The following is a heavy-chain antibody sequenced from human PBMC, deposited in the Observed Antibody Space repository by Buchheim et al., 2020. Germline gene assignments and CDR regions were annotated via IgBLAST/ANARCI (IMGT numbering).Heavy chain of an antibody. CDR1: GFTFSSYG. CDR2: ISYDGSNK. CDR3: ARDFSGGATDY. D-gene: IGHD3-10*01. J-gene: IGHJ4*02. Sequence: VQLVESGGGLVQPGRSLRLSCAASGFTFSSYGMHWVRQAPGKGLEWVAVISYDGSNKYYADSVKGRFTISRDNAKNSLFLQMNSLRVEDTAIYYCARDFSGGATDYWGQGTL. V-gene: IGHV3-30*03.